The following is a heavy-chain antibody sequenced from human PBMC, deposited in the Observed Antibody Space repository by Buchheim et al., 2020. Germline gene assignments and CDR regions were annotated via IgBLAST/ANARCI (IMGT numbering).Heavy chain of an antibody. CDR1: GFTFSSYG. D-gene: IGHD6-6*01. J-gene: IGHJ6*02. CDR3: ARDGGVSSSSPIFYYYYGMDV. V-gene: IGHV3-33*01. Sequence: QVQLAESGGGVVQPGRSLRLSCAASGFTFSSYGMHWVRQAPGKGLEWVAVIWYDGSNKYYADSVKGRFTISRDNSKNTLYLQMNSLRAEDTAVYYCARDGGVSSSSPIFYYYYGMDVWGQGTT. CDR2: IWYDGSNK.